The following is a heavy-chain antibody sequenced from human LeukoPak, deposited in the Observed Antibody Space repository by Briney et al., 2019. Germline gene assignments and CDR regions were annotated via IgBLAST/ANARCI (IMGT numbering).Heavy chain of an antibody. Sequence: SVKVSCKASGGTFSSYAISWVRQAPGQGLEWMGGIIPIFGTANYAQKFQGRVTITADESTSTAYMELSSLRSEDTAVYCCASSAPVAIPSFYYYGMDVWGKGTTVTVSS. V-gene: IGHV1-69*01. J-gene: IGHJ6*04. D-gene: IGHD3-10*01. CDR3: ASSAPVAIPSFYYYGMDV. CDR2: IIPIFGTA. CDR1: GGTFSSYA.